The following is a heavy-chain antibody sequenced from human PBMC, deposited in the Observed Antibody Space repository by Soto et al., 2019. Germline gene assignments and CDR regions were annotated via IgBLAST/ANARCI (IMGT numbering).Heavy chain of an antibody. CDR3: TRDPAPSGWFDY. D-gene: IGHD6-19*01. CDR1: GFTFSSYW. V-gene: IGHV3-74*01. CDR2: INSDGSST. J-gene: IGHJ5*01. Sequence: PGGSLRLSCAASGFTFSSYWMHRVRQAPGKGLVWVSRINSDGSSTSYADSVRGRFTISRDNAKNTLYLQMNSLRGEDTAVYYCTRDPAPSGWFDYWGQGTLVTVSS.